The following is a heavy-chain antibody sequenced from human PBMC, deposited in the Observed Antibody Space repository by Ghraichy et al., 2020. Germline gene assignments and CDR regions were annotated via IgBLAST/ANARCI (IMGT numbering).Heavy chain of an antibody. CDR1: GGSISSYY. CDR2: IYYSGST. D-gene: IGHD5-18*01. CDR3: ARDKKGSLLKGYSYGYLYYYYMDV. Sequence: SETLSLTCTVSGGSISSYYWSWIRQPPGKGLEWIGYIYYSGSTNYNPSLKSRVTISVDTSKNQFSLKLSSVTAADTAVYYCARDKKGSLLKGYSYGYLYYYYMDVWGKGTTVTVSS. V-gene: IGHV4-59*01. J-gene: IGHJ6*03.